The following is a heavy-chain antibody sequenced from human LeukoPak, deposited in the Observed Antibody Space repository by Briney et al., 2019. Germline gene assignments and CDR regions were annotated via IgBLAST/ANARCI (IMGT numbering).Heavy chain of an antibody. CDR1: GFTFSNYG. D-gene: IGHD4-11*01. J-gene: IGHJ1*01. CDR2: IKENDGDT. V-gene: IGHV3-23*01. CDR3: VRQYLMAS. Sequence: GGSLRLSCVASGFTFSNYGMTWVRQAPGRGLEWVSSIKENDGDTLYADSVKDRFTISRDNSKNTLYLQMNSLRAGDTALYYCVRQYLMASWGQGTLVTV.